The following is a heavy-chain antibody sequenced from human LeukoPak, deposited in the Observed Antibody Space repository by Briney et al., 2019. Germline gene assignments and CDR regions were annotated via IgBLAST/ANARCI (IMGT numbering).Heavy chain of an antibody. D-gene: IGHD4-17*01. CDR2: ISWNSGSI. V-gene: IGHV3-9*01. CDR3: AKDDGDRYFDL. CDR1: GFTFDDYA. J-gene: IGHJ2*01. Sequence: GGSLRLSCAASGFTFDDYAMHWVRQAPGKGLEWVSGISWNSGSIGYADSVKGRFTISRDNAKNSLYLQMNSLRAEDTALYYCAKDDGDRYFDLWGRGTLVTVSS.